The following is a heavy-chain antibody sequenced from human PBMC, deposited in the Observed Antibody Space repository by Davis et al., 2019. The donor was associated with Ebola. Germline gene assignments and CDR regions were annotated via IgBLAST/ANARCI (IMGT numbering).Heavy chain of an antibody. CDR1: GFTFSCSA. V-gene: IGHV3-73*01. CDR3: ARTGRVFDY. CDR2: IRSKANSYAT. J-gene: IGHJ4*02. D-gene: IGHD3-10*01. Sequence: GESLKISCAASGFTFSCSAMHWVRQASGKGLEWVGRIRSKANSYATAYAASVKGRFTISRDDSKNTAYLQMNSLKTEDTAVYYCARTGRVFDYWGQGTLVTVSS.